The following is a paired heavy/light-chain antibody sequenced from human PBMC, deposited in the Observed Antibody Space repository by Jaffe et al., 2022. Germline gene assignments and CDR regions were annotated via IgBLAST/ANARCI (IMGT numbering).Light chain of an antibody. CDR2: AAS. CDR3: QQYYSTRWT. J-gene: IGKJ1*01. CDR1: QGISNS. Sequence: DIQMTQSPSSLSASVGDRVTITCRASQGISNSLAWYQQKPGKAPKLLLYAASRLESGVPSRFSGSGSGTDYTLTISSLQPEDFATYYCQQYYSTRWTFGQGTKVEIK. V-gene: IGKV1-NL1*01.
Heavy chain of an antibody. J-gene: IGHJ4*02. CDR3: AKDNYDFWSGYYTGITLSRPIDY. CDR2: ISGSGGST. V-gene: IGHV3-23*01. D-gene: IGHD3-3*01. Sequence: EVQLLESGGGLVQPGGSLRLSCAASGFTFSSYAMSWVRQAPGKGLEWVSAISGSGGSTYYADSVKGRFTISRDNSKNTLYLQMNSLRAEDTAVYYCAKDNYDFWSGYYTGITLSRPIDYWGQGTLVTVSS. CDR1: GFTFSSYA.